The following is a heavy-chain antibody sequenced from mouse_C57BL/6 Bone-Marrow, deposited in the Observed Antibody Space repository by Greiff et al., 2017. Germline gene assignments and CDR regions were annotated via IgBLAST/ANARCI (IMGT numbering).Heavy chain of an antibody. Sequence: VQLQQSGAELARPGASVKMSCKASGYTFTSYTMHWVKQRPGQGLEWIGYINPSSGYTKYNLKFKDKATLTADKSSSTAYMQLSSLTSEDSAVYYCARLYYDYDGFAYWGQGTLVTVSA. V-gene: IGHV1-4*01. J-gene: IGHJ3*01. CDR3: ARLYYDYDGFAY. D-gene: IGHD2-4*01. CDR2: INPSSGYT. CDR1: GYTFTSYT.